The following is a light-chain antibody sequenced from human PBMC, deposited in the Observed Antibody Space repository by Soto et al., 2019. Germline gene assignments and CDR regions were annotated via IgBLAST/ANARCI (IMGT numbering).Light chain of an antibody. CDR3: HQYHSPPQT. Sequence: EIVLTQSPGTLSLSQGERATLSCRASQSVSSSYLAWYQQKPGQAPRLLIYAASYRATGIPDKFSGSGSGTDFSLTISRLEPEDSAVYYCHQYHSPPQTFGQGTKVDIK. V-gene: IGKV3-20*01. CDR1: QSVSSSY. CDR2: AAS. J-gene: IGKJ2*01.